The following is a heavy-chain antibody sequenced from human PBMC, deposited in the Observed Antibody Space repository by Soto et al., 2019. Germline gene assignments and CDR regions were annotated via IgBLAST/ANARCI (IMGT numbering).Heavy chain of an antibody. CDR3: ARVGATVTTDWFDP. CDR2: IYYSGST. Sequence: KTSETLSLTGTVSGGSISSGGYYWSWIRQHPGKGLEWIGYIYYSGSTYYNPSLKSRVTISVDTSKNQFSLKLSSVTAADTAVYYCARVGATVTTDWFDPWGQGTLVTVSS. CDR1: GGSISSGGYY. D-gene: IGHD4-17*01. V-gene: IGHV4-31*03. J-gene: IGHJ5*02.